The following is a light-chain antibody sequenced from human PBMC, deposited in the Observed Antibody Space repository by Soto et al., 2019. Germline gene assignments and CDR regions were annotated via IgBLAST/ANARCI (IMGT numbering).Light chain of an antibody. Sequence: DIVLTQSPGTLSLSPGERATLPCRASQSISSSYLAWYQQRPGQAPRLLIYGASSRATGIPDRFSGSGSGTDFTLTISRLEPEDFAVYYCQQYGMSPWTFGQGTKAEI. V-gene: IGKV3-20*01. CDR3: QQYGMSPWT. CDR2: GAS. J-gene: IGKJ1*01. CDR1: QSISSSY.